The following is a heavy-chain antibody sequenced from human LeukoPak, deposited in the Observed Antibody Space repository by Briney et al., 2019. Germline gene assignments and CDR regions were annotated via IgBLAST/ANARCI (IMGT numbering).Heavy chain of an antibody. CDR3: ARGGLYGSGSYYRDY. V-gene: IGHV1-69*04. CDR2: IIPILGIA. J-gene: IGHJ4*02. D-gene: IGHD3-10*01. CDR1: GGTFSSYA. Sequence: SVKVSCKASGGTFSSYAISWVRQAPGQGLEWMGRIIPILGIANYAQKFQGRVTITADKSTSTAYMELSSLRSEDTAVYYCARGGLYGSGSYYRDYWGQGTLVTVSS.